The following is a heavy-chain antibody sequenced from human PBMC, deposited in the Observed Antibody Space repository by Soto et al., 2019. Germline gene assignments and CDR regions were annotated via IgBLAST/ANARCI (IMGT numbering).Heavy chain of an antibody. J-gene: IGHJ4*02. Sequence: QVQLVQSGAEVKKPAASVKVSCKASGYTFTSYAMHWVRQAPGQRLEWMGWINAGNGNTKYSQKFQGRVTITRDTSASTAYMELSRLRSEDTAVYYCARELVLWFGELPPGYFDYGGQGTLVSVSS. CDR3: ARELVLWFGELPPGYFDY. D-gene: IGHD3-10*01. CDR1: GYTFTSYA. V-gene: IGHV1-3*01. CDR2: INAGNGNT.